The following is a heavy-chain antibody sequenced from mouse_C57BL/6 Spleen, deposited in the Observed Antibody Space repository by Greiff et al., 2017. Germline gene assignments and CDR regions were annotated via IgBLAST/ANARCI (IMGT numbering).Heavy chain of an antibody. Sequence: QVQLQQPGAELVRPGSSVKLSCKASGYTFTSYWMDWVKQRPGQGLEWIGNIYPSDSETHYNQKFKDKATLTVDKSSSTAYMQLSSLTSEDSAVYYCARRPYDGYYGYWGQGTTLTVSS. D-gene: IGHD2-3*01. V-gene: IGHV1-61*01. J-gene: IGHJ2*01. CDR3: ARRPYDGYYGY. CDR1: GYTFTSYW. CDR2: IYPSDSET.